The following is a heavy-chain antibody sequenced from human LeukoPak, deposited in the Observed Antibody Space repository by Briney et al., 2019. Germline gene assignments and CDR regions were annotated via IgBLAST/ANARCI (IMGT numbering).Heavy chain of an antibody. CDR1: GYTLTELS. D-gene: IGHD3-16*02. J-gene: IGHJ4*02. CDR2: FDPEDGET. CDR3: ATSPNYDYVWGSYRGNFDY. Sequence: ASVKVSCTVSGYTLTELSMHWVRQAPGKGLEWMGGFDPEDGETIYAQKFQGRVTMTEDTSTDTAYMELSSLRSEDTAVYYCATSPNYDYVWGSYRGNFDYWGQGTLVTVSS. V-gene: IGHV1-24*01.